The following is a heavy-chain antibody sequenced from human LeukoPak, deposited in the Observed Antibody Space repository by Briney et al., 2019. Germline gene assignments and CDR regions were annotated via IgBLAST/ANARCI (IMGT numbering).Heavy chain of an antibody. V-gene: IGHV3-11*01. Sequence: GGSLRLSCAASGFTFSDYYMSWIRQAPGKGLEWVSYISSSGSTIYYADSVKGRFTISRDNAKNSLYLQMNSLRADDTAVYYCARDGYCSSTSCYTRNDAFDIWGQGTMVTVSS. D-gene: IGHD2-2*02. CDR3: ARDGYCSSTSCYTRNDAFDI. CDR1: GFTFSDYY. J-gene: IGHJ3*02. CDR2: ISSSGSTI.